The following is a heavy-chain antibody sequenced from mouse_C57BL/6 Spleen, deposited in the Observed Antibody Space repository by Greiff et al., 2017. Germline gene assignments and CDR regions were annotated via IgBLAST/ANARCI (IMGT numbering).Heavy chain of an antibody. D-gene: IGHD1-1*01. CDR3: ARTYGSSYYFDY. V-gene: IGHV1-18*01. J-gene: IGHJ2*01. CDR1: GYTFTDYN. Sequence: VQLQQSGPELVQPGASVKIPCKASGYTFTDYNMDWVKQSHGKSLEWIGDINPNNGGTIYNQKFKGKATLTVDKSSGTAYMELRSLTSEDTAVYYCARTYGSSYYFDYWGQGTTLTVSP. CDR2: INPNNGGT.